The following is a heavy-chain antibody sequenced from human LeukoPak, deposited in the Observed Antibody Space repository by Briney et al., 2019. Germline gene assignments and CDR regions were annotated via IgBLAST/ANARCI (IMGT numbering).Heavy chain of an antibody. CDR3: TSWYNWNGDGFDI. Sequence: GGSLRLSCAASGFTFSGSAIHWVRQASGKGLEWVARIRSKTQSYSTAFAASVKGRFTISRDDSKSTAYLHMNSLKTEDMAVYYCTSWYNWNGDGFDIWGQGTMVTVSS. CDR1: GFTFSGSA. V-gene: IGHV3-73*01. CDR2: IRSKTQSYST. D-gene: IGHD1-20*01. J-gene: IGHJ3*02.